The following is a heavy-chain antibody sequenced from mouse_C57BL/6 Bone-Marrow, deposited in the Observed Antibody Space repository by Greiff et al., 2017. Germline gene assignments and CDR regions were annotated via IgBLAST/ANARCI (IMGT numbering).Heavy chain of an antibody. Sequence: QVQLQQPGAELVMPGASVKLSCKASGYTFTSYWMHWVKQRPGQGLEWIGEIDPSDSYTNYNQKFKGKSTLTVDKSSSTAYMQLSSLTSEDSAVYYCAREGYYYGSTGFDYWGQGTILTVSS. J-gene: IGHJ2*01. CDR1: GYTFTSYW. CDR3: AREGYYYGSTGFDY. CDR2: IDPSDSYT. D-gene: IGHD1-1*01. V-gene: IGHV1-69*01.